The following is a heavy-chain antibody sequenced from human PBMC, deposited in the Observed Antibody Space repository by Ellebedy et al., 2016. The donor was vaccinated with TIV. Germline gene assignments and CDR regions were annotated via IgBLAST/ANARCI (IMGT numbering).Heavy chain of an antibody. CDR1: GYTFTDYY. CDR2: INPSGGST. Sequence: AASVKASCKASGYTFTDYYMHWVRQAPGQGLEWMGIINPSGGSTIYAQKFQGRVTMTMDTSTSTVYMEVSSLRSEDTAVYYCARARGRFSVYYDMDVWGQGTTVIVSS. J-gene: IGHJ6*02. D-gene: IGHD3-10*01. V-gene: IGHV1-46*01. CDR3: ARARGRFSVYYDMDV.